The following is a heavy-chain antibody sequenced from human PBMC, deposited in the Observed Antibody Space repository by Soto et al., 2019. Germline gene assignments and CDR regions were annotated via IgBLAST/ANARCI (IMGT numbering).Heavy chain of an antibody. Sequence: QVQLVESGGGVVQPGRSLRLSCAASGFTFSSYAMHWVRQAPGKGLEWVAVISYDGSNKYYADSVKGRFTISRDNSKNTLYLQMNSLRAEDTAVYYCARDSVVVVESCYYGMDVWGPGTTVTVSS. V-gene: IGHV3-30-3*01. CDR2: ISYDGSNK. D-gene: IGHD2-2*01. CDR3: ARDSVVVVESCYYGMDV. J-gene: IGHJ6*02. CDR1: GFTFSSYA.